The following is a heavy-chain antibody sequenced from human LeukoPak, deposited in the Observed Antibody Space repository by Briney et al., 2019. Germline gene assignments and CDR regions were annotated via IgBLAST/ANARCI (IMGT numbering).Heavy chain of an antibody. V-gene: IGHV3-9*01. Sequence: PGGSLRLSCAASGFTFDDYALHWVRQAPGKGLEWVSGISWNSGSIAYADSVKGRFTISRDNSKDTLFLQMNSLRAEDTAVYYCAREGYCSGGTCFSGYFDYWGQGTLVTVSS. CDR1: GFTFDDYA. CDR2: ISWNSGSI. D-gene: IGHD2-15*01. J-gene: IGHJ4*02. CDR3: AREGYCSGGTCFSGYFDY.